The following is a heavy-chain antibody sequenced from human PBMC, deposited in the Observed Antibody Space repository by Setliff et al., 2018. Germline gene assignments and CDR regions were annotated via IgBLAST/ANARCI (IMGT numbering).Heavy chain of an antibody. D-gene: IGHD3-22*01. CDR3: ARGRPDYHYDSSGPSYYYYMDV. Sequence: PGGSLRLSCAASGFTFGDFAMTWVRQAPGKGLEWVSGIGGRGISTYYADSVKGRFIISRDNSENTLYLQMNSLRAEDTAVYYCARGRPDYHYDSSGPSYYYYMDVWGAGTMVTVSS. V-gene: IGHV3-23*01. CDR1: GFTFGDFA. J-gene: IGHJ6*03. CDR2: IGGRGIST.